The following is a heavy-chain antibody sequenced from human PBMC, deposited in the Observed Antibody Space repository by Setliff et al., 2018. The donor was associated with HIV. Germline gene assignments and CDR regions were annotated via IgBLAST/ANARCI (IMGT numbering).Heavy chain of an antibody. CDR1: GGSISSYY. CDR3: ARDAGGSVGNYYFDY. D-gene: IGHD2-15*01. Sequence: SETLSLTCIVSGGSISSYYWSWIRQPPGKGLEWIGYIYYSGSTDYNPSLKNRVTISIDTSKKQFSLNLSSVTAADTAVYYCARDAGGSVGNYYFDYWGQGTLVTVSS. CDR2: IYYSGST. J-gene: IGHJ4*02. V-gene: IGHV4-59*01.